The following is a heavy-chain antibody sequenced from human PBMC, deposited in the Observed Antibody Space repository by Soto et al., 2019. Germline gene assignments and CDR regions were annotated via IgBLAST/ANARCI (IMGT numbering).Heavy chain of an antibody. CDR3: ARGGYPSIGYRTLGGAFDI. Sequence: QVQLQQWGAGLLKPSETLSLTCAVYGGSFSGYYWSWIRQPPGKGLEWIGEINHSGSTNYNPSLKSRVTISVDTSKNQFSLKLSSVTAADTAVYYCARGGYPSIGYRTLGGAFDIWGQGTMVTVSS. J-gene: IGHJ3*02. CDR2: INHSGST. D-gene: IGHD2-15*01. V-gene: IGHV4-34*01. CDR1: GGSFSGYY.